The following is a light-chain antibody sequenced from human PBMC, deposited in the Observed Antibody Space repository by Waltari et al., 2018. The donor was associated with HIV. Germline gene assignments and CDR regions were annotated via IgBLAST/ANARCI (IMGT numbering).Light chain of an antibody. CDR3: SSYAGSNSLV. CDR2: EVN. J-gene: IGLJ2*01. Sequence: QSALTQPPSASGSPGQSVPISCTGTSSALGGSTSVSWYQQHPGKAPKLMILEVNKRPSGVPDRFSGSKSGNTASLTVSGLQAEDESVYYCSSYAGSNSLVFGGGTKLTVL. CDR1: SSALGGSTS. V-gene: IGLV2-8*01.